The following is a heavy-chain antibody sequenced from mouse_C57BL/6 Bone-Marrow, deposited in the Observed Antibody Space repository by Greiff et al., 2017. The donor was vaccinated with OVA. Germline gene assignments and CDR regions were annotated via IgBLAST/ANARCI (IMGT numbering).Heavy chain of an antibody. D-gene: IGHD1-1*01. CDR1: GYTFTSYG. Sequence: QVQLKESGAELARPGASVKLSCKASGYTFTSYGISWVKQRTGQGLEWIGEIYPRSGNTYYNEKFKGKATLTADKSSSTAYMELRSLTSEDSAVYFCARRNYRAWFAYWGQGTLVTVSA. CDR2: IYPRSGNT. V-gene: IGHV1-81*01. J-gene: IGHJ3*01. CDR3: ARRNYRAWFAY.